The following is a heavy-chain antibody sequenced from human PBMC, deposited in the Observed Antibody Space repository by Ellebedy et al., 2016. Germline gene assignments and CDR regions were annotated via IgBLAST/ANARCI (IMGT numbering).Heavy chain of an antibody. CDR2: LYYSATT. D-gene: IGHD3-10*01. Sequence: SETLSLTCSVSGASIKSDYWSWIRQPPGKGLEWIGHLYYSATTNYNPSLNSRVTISVDTSKNQFSLKLTSVTAADTAVYYCARRREMMFRGVLTNWFDPWGQGTLVTVSS. V-gene: IGHV4-59*08. CDR3: ARRREMMFRGVLTNWFDP. J-gene: IGHJ5*02. CDR1: GASIKSDY.